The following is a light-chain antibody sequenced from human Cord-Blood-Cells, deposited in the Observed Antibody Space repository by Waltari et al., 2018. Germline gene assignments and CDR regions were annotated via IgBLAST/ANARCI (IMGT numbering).Light chain of an antibody. J-gene: IGKJ2*01. V-gene: IGKV4-1*01. CDR2: WAS. CDR3: QQYYSTPYT. Sequence: IVMPTSPHSLTLSLGERPAINCTSIWSVLYSFNNKNYLSWYQQKPGQPPKLLVYWASTRESGVPERFSGSGSGTDFTLTISSLQAEDVAVYYCQQYYSTPYTFGQGTKLEIK. CDR1: WSVLYSFNNKNY.